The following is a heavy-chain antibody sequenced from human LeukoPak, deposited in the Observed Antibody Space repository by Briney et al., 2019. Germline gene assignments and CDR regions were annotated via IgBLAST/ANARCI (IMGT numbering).Heavy chain of an antibody. J-gene: IGHJ6*03. D-gene: IGHD5-18*01. V-gene: IGHV1-2*02. CDR2: INPNSGGT. CDR3: ARGAMDTAMMYYYYYYMDV. Sequence: ASVKVSCKASGYTFTGYYMHWVRQAPGQGLEWMGWINPNSGGTNYAQKFQGRVTMTRDTSISTAYMELSRLRSDDTAVYYCARGAMDTAMMYYYYYYMDVWGKGTTVTVSS. CDR1: GYTFTGYY.